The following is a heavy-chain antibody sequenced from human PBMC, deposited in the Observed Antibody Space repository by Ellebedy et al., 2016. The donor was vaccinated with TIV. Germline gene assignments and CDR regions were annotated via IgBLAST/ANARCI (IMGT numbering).Heavy chain of an antibody. CDR1: GFTFRNFA. CDR2: ISSSGVST. D-gene: IGHD3-22*01. Sequence: GGSLRLSCAASGFTFRNFAMTWVRQAPGKGLEWVSSISSSGVSTDYADSVRGRVTISRDNSKNPLYLQMNSLRADDSAVYYGAKLDSSGYYYGRFDYWGQGTLVTVSS. J-gene: IGHJ4*02. V-gene: IGHV3-23*01. CDR3: AKLDSSGYYYGRFDY.